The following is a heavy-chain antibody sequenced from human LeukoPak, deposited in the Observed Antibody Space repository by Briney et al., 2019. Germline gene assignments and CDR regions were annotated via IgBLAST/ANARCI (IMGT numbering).Heavy chain of an antibody. CDR1: GFSFSTYF. CDR2: IARDGSHT. D-gene: IGHD2-21*01. CDR3: ARERQDTILHSGAFDI. J-gene: IGHJ3*02. Sequence: PGTCLRPSRAPSGFSFSTYFMHWVSQPPGKGLEWVADIARDGSHTIYVESVKGRFTISRDNSKNTLYLQMNSLRAEDTAVYFCARERQDTILHSGAFDIWGQGTMVTVSS. V-gene: IGHV3-30-3*01.